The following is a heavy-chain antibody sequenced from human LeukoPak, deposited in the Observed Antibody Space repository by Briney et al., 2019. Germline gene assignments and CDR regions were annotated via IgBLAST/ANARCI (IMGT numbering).Heavy chain of an antibody. CDR2: IYYSGST. CDR3: ARAGLGSYYGRYYFDY. V-gene: IGHV4-39*01. J-gene: IGHJ4*02. D-gene: IGHD1-26*01. CDR1: GGSISSYY. Sequence: PSETLSLTCTVSGGSISSYYWGWIRQPPGKGLEWIGSIYYSGSTYYNPSLKSRVTISVDTSKNQFSLKLSSVTAADTAVYYCARAGLGSYYGRYYFDYWGQGTLVTVSS.